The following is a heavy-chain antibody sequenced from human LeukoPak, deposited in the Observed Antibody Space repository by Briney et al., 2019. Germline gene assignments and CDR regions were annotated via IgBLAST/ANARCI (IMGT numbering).Heavy chain of an antibody. CDR3: ARSGVVVPIDY. Sequence: SETLSLTCTVSGGSISSSSYYWGWIRQPPGKGLEWIGSIYYSGSTYYNPSLKSRVTISVDTSENQFSLKLSSVTAADTAVYYCARSGVVVPIDYWGQGTLVTVSS. CDR1: GGSISSSSYY. V-gene: IGHV4-39*01. J-gene: IGHJ4*02. D-gene: IGHD2-15*01. CDR2: IYYSGST.